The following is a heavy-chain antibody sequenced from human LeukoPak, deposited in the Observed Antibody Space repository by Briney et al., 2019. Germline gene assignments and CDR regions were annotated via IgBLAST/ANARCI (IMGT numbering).Heavy chain of an antibody. V-gene: IGHV4-39*01. Sequence: PSETLSLTCTVSGGSISSTNYYWDWFRQPPGKGLEWIGIIYYSGSTYHNPCLKSRVIKPVDTSKNQFSLKLSSVTAADTSVYYCANQMDTAIVRGYRGADYWGQGTLVRVPS. CDR3: ANQMDTAIVRGYRGADY. D-gene: IGHD5-18*01. CDR1: GGSISSTNYY. J-gene: IGHJ4*02. CDR2: IYYSGST.